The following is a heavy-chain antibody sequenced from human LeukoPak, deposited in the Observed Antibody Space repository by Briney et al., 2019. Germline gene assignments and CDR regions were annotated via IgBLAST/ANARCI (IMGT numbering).Heavy chain of an antibody. CDR2: MYYSGNT. CDR3: ARTLGWASSRYPFDG. V-gene: IGHV4-39*01. D-gene: IGHD3-16*02. CDR1: GGSISSSNYY. Sequence: PSETLSLTCTVSGGSISSSNYYWGWIRQPPGKGLEWIGSMYYSGNTDYNPSLKSRVTISVDTSRNQFSLKVNSVTAADTAVYYCARTLGWASSRYPFDGWGQGTLVTVSS. J-gene: IGHJ4*02.